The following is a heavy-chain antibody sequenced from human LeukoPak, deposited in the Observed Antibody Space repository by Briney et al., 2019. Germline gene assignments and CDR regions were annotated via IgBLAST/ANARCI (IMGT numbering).Heavy chain of an antibody. CDR2: INPNSGGT. CDR3: AKFESWGRIVVIIPDAFDI. Sequence: ASVKVSCKASGYTFTGYYMHWVRQAPGQGLEWMGWINPNSGGTNYAQKFQGRVTMTRDTSISTAYMELSRLRSDDTAVYYCAKFESWGRIVVIIPDAFDIWGQGTMVTVSS. J-gene: IGHJ3*02. D-gene: IGHD3-3*01. V-gene: IGHV1-2*02. CDR1: GYTFTGYY.